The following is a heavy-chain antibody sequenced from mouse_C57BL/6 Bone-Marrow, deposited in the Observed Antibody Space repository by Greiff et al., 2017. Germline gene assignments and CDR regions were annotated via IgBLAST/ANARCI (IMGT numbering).Heavy chain of an antibody. J-gene: IGHJ4*01. CDR2: ISPGDGDT. V-gene: IGHV1-82*01. D-gene: IGHD1-1*01. Sequence: QVQLQQSGPELVKPGASVKISCKASGYAFSSSWMNWVKQRPGKGLAWIGRISPGDGDTNYNGKFKGKATLTADKSSSRAYMQHSSLTSEDSAVYFCARGEDTTVDPMDYWGQGTSVTVSS. CDR1: GYAFSSSW. CDR3: ARGEDTTVDPMDY.